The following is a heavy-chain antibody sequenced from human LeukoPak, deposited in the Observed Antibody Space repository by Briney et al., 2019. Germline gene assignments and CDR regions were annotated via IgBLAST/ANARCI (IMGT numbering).Heavy chain of an antibody. D-gene: IGHD3-22*01. CDR3: ARHGSNYYDSSGYFDY. CDR2: IYHSGST. Sequence: SETLSLTCAVSGGSISSSNWWSWVRQPPGKGLEWIGEIYHSGSTNYNPSLKSRVTISVDTSENQLSLKLSSVTAADTAVYYCARHGSNYYDSSGYFDYWGQGTLVTVSS. V-gene: IGHV4-4*02. CDR1: GGSISSSNW. J-gene: IGHJ4*02.